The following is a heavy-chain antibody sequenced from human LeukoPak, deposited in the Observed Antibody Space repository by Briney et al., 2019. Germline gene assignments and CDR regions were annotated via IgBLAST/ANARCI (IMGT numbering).Heavy chain of an antibody. Sequence: PGGSPRLSCAASGFTFSSYSMNWVRQAPGKGLEWVSSISSSSSYIYYADSVKGRFTISRDNAKNSLYLQMSSLRAEDTAVYYCARDLVATDIPFDYWGQGTLVTVSS. V-gene: IGHV3-21*01. CDR1: GFTFSSYS. J-gene: IGHJ4*02. D-gene: IGHD5-12*01. CDR2: ISSSSSYI. CDR3: ARDLVATDIPFDY.